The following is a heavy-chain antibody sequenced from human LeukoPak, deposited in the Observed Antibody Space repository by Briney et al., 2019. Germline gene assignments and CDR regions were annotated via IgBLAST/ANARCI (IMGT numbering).Heavy chain of an antibody. J-gene: IGHJ4*02. D-gene: IGHD3-22*01. CDR2: ISYSGRTI. V-gene: IGHV3-11*01. Sequence: GGSLRLSCAVSGFTFSDSYMTWIRQAPGKGPEWVSYISYSGRTIYYADSVKGRFTISRDNAKNSLYLQMNSLRPEDMAVYYCAGSYDSSGFSDYWGQGTLVTVSS. CDR1: GFTFSDSY. CDR3: AGSYDSSGFSDY.